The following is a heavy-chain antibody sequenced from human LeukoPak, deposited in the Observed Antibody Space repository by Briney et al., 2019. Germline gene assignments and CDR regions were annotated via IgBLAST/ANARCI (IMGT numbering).Heavy chain of an antibody. V-gene: IGHV1-2*02. CDR2: INPNSGGT. D-gene: IGHD2-2*01. Sequence: VASVKVSCKASGYTFTGYYMHWVRQAPGQGLEWMGWINPNSGGTNYAQKFQGRVTMTRDTSISTAYMELSRLRSDDTAVYYCARDPLGVVVVPKYYFDYWGQGTLVTVSS. CDR1: GYTFTGYY. J-gene: IGHJ4*02. CDR3: ARDPLGVVVVPKYYFDY.